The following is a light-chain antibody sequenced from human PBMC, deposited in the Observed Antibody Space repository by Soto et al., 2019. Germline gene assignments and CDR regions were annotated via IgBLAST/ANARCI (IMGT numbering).Light chain of an antibody. V-gene: IGKV3-15*01. CDR3: QQYNNWHPLT. J-gene: IGKJ4*01. Sequence: EIVMTQSPATLSVSPGERATLSCRASQSVSSNLAWYQQKPGQAPRLLIYGASTRATGIPASFSGSGSGTEFTLTISSLLSEDFAVYYCQQYNNWHPLTFGGGTKGEIK. CDR1: QSVSSN. CDR2: GAS.